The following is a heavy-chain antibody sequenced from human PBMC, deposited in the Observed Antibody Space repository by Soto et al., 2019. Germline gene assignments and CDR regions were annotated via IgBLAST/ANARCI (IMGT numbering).Heavy chain of an antibody. CDR2: ISYDGSNK. CDR3: AKGQYYFDY. CDR1: GFTFSTYA. V-gene: IGHV3-30*18. Sequence: QVQLVESGGGVVQPGRSLRLACAASGFTFSTYAMHWVRQAPGQGLAWVAVISYDGSNKYYADSVNGRFTISRDNSKNTLYLQMDSLIPEDTAVYYCAKGQYYFDYWGQGTLVTVSS. J-gene: IGHJ4*02.